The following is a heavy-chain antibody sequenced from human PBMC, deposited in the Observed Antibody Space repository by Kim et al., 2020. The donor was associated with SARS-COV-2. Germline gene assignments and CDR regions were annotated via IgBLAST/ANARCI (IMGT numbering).Heavy chain of an antibody. CDR2: IKSKTDGGTT. J-gene: IGHJ4*02. CDR1: GFSFNNAW. CDR3: TTVIGYYDSESYYRGNDN. Sequence: GGSLRLSCAASGFSFNNAWMSWVRQAPGKGLEWVGRIKSKTDGGTTDYAAPVKGRFTISRDDSKNTLYLQMHGLTTEDTAVYYCTTVIGYYDSESYYRGNDNWGQGTLVTVSS. D-gene: IGHD3-10*01. V-gene: IGHV3-15*01.